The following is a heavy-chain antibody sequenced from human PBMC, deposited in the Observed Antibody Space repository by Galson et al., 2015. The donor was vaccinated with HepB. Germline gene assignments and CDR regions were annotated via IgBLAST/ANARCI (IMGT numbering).Heavy chain of an antibody. V-gene: IGHV4-30-2*01. CDR2: IYHSGST. CDR1: GGSISSGGYF. J-gene: IGHJ3*02. Sequence: LTCAVSGGSISSGGYFWSWIRQPPGKGLEWIGYIYHSGSTYYNPSLKSRVTMSVDTSKNHISLRLTSVTAADTAVYYCTTTYTSGPSLEAFESWGQGTMVTVSS. D-gene: IGHD3-22*01. CDR3: TTTYTSGPSLEAFES.